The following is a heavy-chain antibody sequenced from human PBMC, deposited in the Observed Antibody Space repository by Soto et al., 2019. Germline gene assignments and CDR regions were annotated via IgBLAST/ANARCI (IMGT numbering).Heavy chain of an antibody. D-gene: IGHD3-10*01. CDR3: ARLSRGPLYYFDY. CDR1: GGSFSGYY. Sequence: PSETLSLTCAVYGGSFSGYYWSWIRQPPGKGLEWIGEINHSGSTNNNPSLRSRLTISVDASKTHLILQLNSVTDADTAVYYCARLSRGPLYYFDYWGQGALVTVSS. CDR2: INHSGST. J-gene: IGHJ4*02. V-gene: IGHV4-34*01.